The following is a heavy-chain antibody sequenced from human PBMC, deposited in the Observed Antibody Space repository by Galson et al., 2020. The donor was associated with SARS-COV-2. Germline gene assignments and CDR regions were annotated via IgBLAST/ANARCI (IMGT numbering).Heavy chain of an antibody. CDR3: ARDVRQVYSSSWYSYYYGMDV. CDR1: GFTFSDYY. D-gene: IGHD6-13*01. V-gene: IGHV3-11*01. CDR2: ISSSGSTI. Sequence: GESLKISCAASGFTFSDYYMSWIRQAPGKGLEWVSYISSSGSTIYYADSVKGRFTISRDNAKNSLYLQMNSLRAEDTAVYYCARDVRQVYSSSWYSYYYGMDVWGQGTTVTVSS. J-gene: IGHJ6*02.